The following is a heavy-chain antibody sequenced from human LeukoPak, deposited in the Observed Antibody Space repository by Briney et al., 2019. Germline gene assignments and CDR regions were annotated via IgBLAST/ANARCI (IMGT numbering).Heavy chain of an antibody. J-gene: IGHJ4*02. Sequence: SETLSPTCTVSGGSISSYYWSWIRQPAGKGLEWIGRVHSSGSTNHNPSLKSRVTISRDTSKNQFSLIVSSVTAADTAMYFCARSKGDYGSGSLGYWGQGTLVTVAS. CDR3: ARSKGDYGSGSLGY. CDR2: VHSSGST. D-gene: IGHD3-10*01. V-gene: IGHV4-4*07. CDR1: GGSISSYY.